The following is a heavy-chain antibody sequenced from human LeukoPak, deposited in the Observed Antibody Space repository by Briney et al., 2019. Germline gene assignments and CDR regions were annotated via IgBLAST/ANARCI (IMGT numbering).Heavy chain of an antibody. CDR3: ARGGPYYYDSSAFDI. D-gene: IGHD3-22*01. Sequence: SETQSLTCAVSGGSISSSNWWSWVRQPPGKGLEWIGEIYHTGSTNYNPSLKSRVTISVDKSKTQFSLKLSSVTAADTAVYYCARGGPYYYDSSAFDIWGQGTMVTVSS. V-gene: IGHV4-4*02. CDR1: GGSISSSNW. J-gene: IGHJ3*02. CDR2: IYHTGST.